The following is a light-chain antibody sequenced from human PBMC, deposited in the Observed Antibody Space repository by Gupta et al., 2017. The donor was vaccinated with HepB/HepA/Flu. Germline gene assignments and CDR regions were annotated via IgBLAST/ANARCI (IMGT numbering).Light chain of an antibody. J-gene: IGLJ2*01. Sequence: SYVLTQPPSASAAPGRTARITIGGINIGTKTVHWYQQMPGQAPVLVVYDDVDRPSGIPERFSGSNSGNTTTLTSSGVEDGDEADYYCQVWDTSVDHVVFGGGTKLTVL. CDR1: NIGTKT. V-gene: IGLV3-21*03. CDR2: DDV. CDR3: QVWDTSVDHVV.